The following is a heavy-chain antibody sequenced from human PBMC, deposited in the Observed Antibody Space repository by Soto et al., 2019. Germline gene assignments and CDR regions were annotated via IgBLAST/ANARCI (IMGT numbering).Heavy chain of an antibody. V-gene: IGHV4-31*03. D-gene: IGHD3-3*01. CDR1: GGSVNSNGYY. CDR3: ARIYDFWSGHGAFDI. Sequence: QVRLQESGPGLVKPSQTLSLTCTVSGGSVNSNGYYWSWIRQHPEKGLEFIGHIYYAGSTYYNPSLESRTTISRDTSKNQFALELTSVTAADTAVYYCARIYDFWSGHGAFDIWGQGSMVTVSS. J-gene: IGHJ3*02. CDR2: IYYAGST.